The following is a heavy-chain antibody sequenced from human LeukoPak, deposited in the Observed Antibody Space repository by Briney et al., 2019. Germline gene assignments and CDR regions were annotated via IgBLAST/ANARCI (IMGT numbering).Heavy chain of an antibody. Sequence: GGSLRLSCAASGFTFSDYYMSWIRQAPGKGLEWVSYISSSGSTIYYADSVKGRFTISRDNAKNSLYLQMNSLRAEDTAVYYCARVIRVIPHLYYYMDVWGKGTTVTISS. V-gene: IGHV3-11*01. J-gene: IGHJ6*03. CDR2: ISSSGSTI. D-gene: IGHD2-21*01. CDR3: ARVIRVIPHLYYYMDV. CDR1: GFTFSDYY.